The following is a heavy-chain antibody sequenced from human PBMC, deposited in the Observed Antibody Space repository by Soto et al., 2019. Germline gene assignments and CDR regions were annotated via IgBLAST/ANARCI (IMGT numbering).Heavy chain of an antibody. CDR1: GFTFSNYI. D-gene: IGHD5-18*01. J-gene: IGHJ6*02. CDR3: AGGDTYYALGV. CDR2: ISYDGSNK. V-gene: IGHV3-30-3*01. Sequence: QLQLVESGGGVVQPGRSLRLSCAASGFTFSNYIMHWVRQAPGKGLEWVAFISYDGSNKDYADSVKGGFTISRDNSKNTLYLQLRSLRPEDTAVYYCAGGDTYYALGVWGQGTTVTVSS.